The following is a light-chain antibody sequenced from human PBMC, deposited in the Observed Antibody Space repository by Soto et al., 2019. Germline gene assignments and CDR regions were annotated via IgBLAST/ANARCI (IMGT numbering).Light chain of an antibody. V-gene: IGKV3-20*01. CDR3: QHYNSYSEA. CDR2: AAS. CDR1: QSVSSNY. J-gene: IGKJ1*01. Sequence: IVLTQSPGTLSLSPGERATLYCRSSQSVSSNYLAWYQQKPGQAPRLLLYAASKRATGIPDRFSGSGSGTEFTLTISSLQPDDFATYYCQHYNSYSEAFGQGTKVDIK.